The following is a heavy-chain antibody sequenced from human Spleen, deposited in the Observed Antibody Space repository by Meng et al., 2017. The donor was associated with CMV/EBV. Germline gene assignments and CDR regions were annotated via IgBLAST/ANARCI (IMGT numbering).Heavy chain of an antibody. CDR3: VRVLGYCSSTSCYWGSWFDP. Sequence: TNHYMHWVRQAPGQGLEWMGWIDPNSGGTNYAQKFQGRVTMTRDTSISTAYMELSRLRSDDTAVYYCVRVLGYCSSTSCYWGSWFDPWGQGTLVTVSS. V-gene: IGHV1-2*02. D-gene: IGHD2-2*01. J-gene: IGHJ5*02. CDR2: IDPNSGGT. CDR1: TNHY.